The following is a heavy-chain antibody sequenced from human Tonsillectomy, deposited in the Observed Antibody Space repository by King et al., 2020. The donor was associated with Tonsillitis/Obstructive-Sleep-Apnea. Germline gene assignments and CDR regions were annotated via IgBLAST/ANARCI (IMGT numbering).Heavy chain of an antibody. Sequence: VQLVESGGGLVKPGGSLRLSCAASGFTFSSYSMNWVRQAPGKGLEWVSSISSSSSYIYYADSVKGRFTISRDNAKNSLYLQMNSLRAEETAVYYCARDARVVAATRNDYWGQGTLLTVSS. J-gene: IGHJ4*02. CDR3: ARDARVVAATRNDY. CDR2: ISSSSSYI. CDR1: GFTFSSYS. V-gene: IGHV3-21*01. D-gene: IGHD2-15*01.